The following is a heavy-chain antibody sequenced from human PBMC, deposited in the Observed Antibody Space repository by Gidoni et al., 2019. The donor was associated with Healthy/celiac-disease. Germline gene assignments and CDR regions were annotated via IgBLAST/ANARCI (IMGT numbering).Heavy chain of an antibody. CDR2: IYTTGST. CDR3: AREFSGRGYSYGNFDY. J-gene: IGHJ4*02. CDR1: GDSISSGNYY. D-gene: IGHD5-18*01. Sequence: QVQLQESGPGLVKPLQTLSLTCSVSGDSISSGNYYWSWIRQPAGKGLEWIGRIYTTGSTNYNPSLKSRVAISIDTSKKQFSLKLSSVTAADTAVYYCAREFSGRGYSYGNFDYWGQGTLVTVSS. V-gene: IGHV4-61*02.